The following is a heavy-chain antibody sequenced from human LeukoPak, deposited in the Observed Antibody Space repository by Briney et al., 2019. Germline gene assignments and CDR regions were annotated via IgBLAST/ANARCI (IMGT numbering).Heavy chain of an antibody. D-gene: IGHD3-3*01. CDR2: IKSKADGGTT. CDR3: AKEQVPEYLRFLEWLWDY. J-gene: IGHJ4*02. CDR1: GFTFSNAW. Sequence: PGGSLRLSCAASGFTFSNAWMSWVRQAPGKGLEWVGRIKSKADGGTTDYAAPVKGRFTISRDDSKNTLYLQMTSLKTEDTAVYYCAKEQVPEYLRFLEWLWDYWGQGTLVTVSS. V-gene: IGHV3-15*01.